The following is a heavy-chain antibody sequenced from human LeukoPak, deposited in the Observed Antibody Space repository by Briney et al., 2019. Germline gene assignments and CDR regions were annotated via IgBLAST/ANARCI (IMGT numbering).Heavy chain of an antibody. CDR3: ASVSYSGSPHVGAFDI. J-gene: IGHJ3*02. CDR2: INAGNGNT. Sequence: ASVKVSCKASGYTFTSYAMHWVRQAPGQRLEWMGWINAGNGNTKYSQKFQGRVTITRDTSASTAYMELSRLRSDDTAVYYCASVSYSGSPHVGAFDIWGQGTMVTVSS. D-gene: IGHD1-26*01. V-gene: IGHV1-3*01. CDR1: GYTFTSYA.